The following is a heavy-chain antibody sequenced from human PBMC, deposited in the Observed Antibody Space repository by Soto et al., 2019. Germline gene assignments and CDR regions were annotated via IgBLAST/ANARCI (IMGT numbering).Heavy chain of an antibody. D-gene: IGHD3-3*01. Sequence: GGSLRLSCEVSGFTFRTFAVSWVRQAPGKGLEWVSSFDGVGDSTYYADSVKGRFTIFKDSSRNRLFLQMNSLRADDTAVYYCAKDLEWVVPGGHYYYAMDVWGQGTTVTVSS. CDR3: AKDLEWVVPGGHYYYAMDV. CDR1: GFTFRTFA. CDR2: FDGVGDST. J-gene: IGHJ6*02. V-gene: IGHV3-23*01.